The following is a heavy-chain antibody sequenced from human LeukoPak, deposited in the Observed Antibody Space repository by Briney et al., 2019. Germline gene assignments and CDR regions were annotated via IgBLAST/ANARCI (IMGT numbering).Heavy chain of an antibody. D-gene: IGHD3-22*01. CDR2: INPNSGGT. J-gene: IGHJ4*02. CDR3: ARETSYDSSGYSMTGFDY. Sequence: ASVKVSCKASGYTFTGYYMHWVRQAPGQGLEWMGWINPNSGGTNYAQKFQGRVTMTRDTSISTAYMELSRLRSDDTAVYYCARETSYDSSGYSMTGFDYWGQGTLVTVSS. CDR1: GYTFTGYY. V-gene: IGHV1-2*02.